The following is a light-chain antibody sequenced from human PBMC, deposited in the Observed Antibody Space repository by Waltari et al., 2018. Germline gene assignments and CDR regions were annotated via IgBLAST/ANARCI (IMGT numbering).Light chain of an antibody. CDR2: DAS. J-gene: IGKJ4*01. Sequence: EIVLTQSPATLSLSPGERATLSCRASQGVSSYLAWYQQKPGQAPRLLIYDASNRATGIPARFSGSEPGTDFTLTISSLEPEDFAVYYCLAGLTFGGGTKVEIK. V-gene: IGKV3D-11*01. CDR1: QGVSSY. CDR3: LAGLT.